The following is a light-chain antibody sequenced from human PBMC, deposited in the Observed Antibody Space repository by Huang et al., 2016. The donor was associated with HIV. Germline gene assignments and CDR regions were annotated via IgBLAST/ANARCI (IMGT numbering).Light chain of an antibody. CDR3: QHSDGLSPLT. CDR1: QTIGTS. CDR2: DAS. V-gene: IGKV1-8*01. Sequence: AIRMTQSPSSLSASTGDRVTITCRASQTIGTSLAWYQQRPGRAPTRLLYDASTLQHGVPSGFVGSGSRTVFTLNIGCLQVEDAAIYYCQHSDGLSPLTFGGGTKVDLK. J-gene: IGKJ4*01.